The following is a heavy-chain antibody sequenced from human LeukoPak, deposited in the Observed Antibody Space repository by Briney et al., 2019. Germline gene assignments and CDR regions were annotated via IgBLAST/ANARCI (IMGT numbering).Heavy chain of an antibody. D-gene: IGHD3-3*01. Sequence: SETLSLTCTVSGGSISSYYRSWIRQPPGKGLEWIGYIYYSGSTNYNPSLKSRFTISVDTSKNQFSLKLSSVTAADTAVYYCARSHDFWSGYRFDPWGQGTLVTVSS. CDR3: ARSHDFWSGYRFDP. CDR2: IYYSGST. V-gene: IGHV4-59*01. CDR1: GGSISSYY. J-gene: IGHJ5*02.